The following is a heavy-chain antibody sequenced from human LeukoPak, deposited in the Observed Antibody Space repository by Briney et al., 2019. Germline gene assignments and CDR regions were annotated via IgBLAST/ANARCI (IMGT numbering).Heavy chain of an antibody. Sequence: GGSLRLSCVASGFTFSTYGMHWVRQAPGKGLEWVAVISYDGSNKYYADSVKGRFTISRDNSKNTLYLQMNSRRAEDTAVYYCAKDLRDFDFPRLIDYWGQGTLVTVSS. D-gene: IGHD3-3*01. CDR3: AKDLRDFDFPRLIDY. CDR1: GFTFSTYG. J-gene: IGHJ4*02. CDR2: ISYDGSNK. V-gene: IGHV3-30*18.